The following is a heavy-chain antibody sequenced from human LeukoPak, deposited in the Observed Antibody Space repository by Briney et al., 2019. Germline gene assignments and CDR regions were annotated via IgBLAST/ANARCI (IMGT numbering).Heavy chain of an antibody. CDR1: GGSISGYY. CDR2: IYYSGAT. V-gene: IGHV4-59*08. D-gene: IGHD3-22*01. CDR3: ARHDTYDSSGYYPLDC. Sequence: SETLSLNCTVSGGSISGYYWSWIRQPPGKGLEWIGYIYYSGATNYNPSLKSRVTISVDTSKNQFSLKLSSVTAADTAVYYCARHDTYDSSGYYPLDCWGQGTLVTVSS. J-gene: IGHJ4*02.